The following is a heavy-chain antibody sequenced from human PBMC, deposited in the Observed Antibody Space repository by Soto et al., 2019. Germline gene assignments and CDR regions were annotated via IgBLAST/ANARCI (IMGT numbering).Heavy chain of an antibody. V-gene: IGHV1-18*04. J-gene: IGHJ4*02. Sequence: ASVKVSCKASGYTFTSYGISWVRQAPGQGLEWMGWISAYNGNTNYAQKLQGRVTMTTDTSTSTAYMELRSLRSDDTAVYYCARDRPSYYGSGTLNYHFDYWGQGTLVTVSS. D-gene: IGHD3-10*01. CDR3: ARDRPSYYGSGTLNYHFDY. CDR1: GYTFTSYG. CDR2: ISAYNGNT.